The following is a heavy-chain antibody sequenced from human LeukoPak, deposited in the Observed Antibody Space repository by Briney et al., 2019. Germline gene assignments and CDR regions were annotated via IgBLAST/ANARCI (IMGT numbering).Heavy chain of an antibody. V-gene: IGHV3-23*01. Sequence: GGSLKLSCTTSGFTFSNYAMSWVRQAPGKGLEWVSSISGSAITTYYADSVKGRFAISRDNSKNTLYLQMTSLRAEDTAVYYCAKDQRFGDLDDYRGQGTLVTVSS. J-gene: IGHJ4*02. CDR1: GFTFSNYA. CDR3: AKDQRFGDLDDY. D-gene: IGHD3-10*01. CDR2: ISGSAITT.